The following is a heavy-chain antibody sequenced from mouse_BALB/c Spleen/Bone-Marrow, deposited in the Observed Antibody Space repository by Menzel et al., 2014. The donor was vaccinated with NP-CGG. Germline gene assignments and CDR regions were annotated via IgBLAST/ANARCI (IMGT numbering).Heavy chain of an antibody. Sequence: EVQGVESGGDLVKPGGSLKLSCVASGFTFSSYGMPWVRQTPDKRLEWVATISSGGSSTYYPSSVKGRFTISRDNAKSTLYMQMSSLNSEDTAMYYCTRRPLQANSFFDCWGQGTLLTVSS. D-gene: IGHD3-2*02. CDR1: GFTFSSYG. J-gene: IGHJ2*01. V-gene: IGHV5-6*01. CDR2: ISSGGSST. CDR3: TRRPLQANSFFDC.